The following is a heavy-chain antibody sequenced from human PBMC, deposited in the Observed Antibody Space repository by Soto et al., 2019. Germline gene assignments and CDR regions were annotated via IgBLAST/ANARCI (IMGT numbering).Heavy chain of an antibody. CDR2: IIPILGIA. Sequence: GASVKVSCKASGGTFSSYTISWVRQAPGQGLEWMGRIIPILGIANYAQKFQGRVTITADKSTSTAYMELSSLRSEDTAVYYCARGHPPKGSIVATRLDYWGQGTLVTVSS. CDR3: ARGHPPKGSIVATRLDY. V-gene: IGHV1-69*02. CDR1: GGTFSSYT. J-gene: IGHJ4*02. D-gene: IGHD5-12*01.